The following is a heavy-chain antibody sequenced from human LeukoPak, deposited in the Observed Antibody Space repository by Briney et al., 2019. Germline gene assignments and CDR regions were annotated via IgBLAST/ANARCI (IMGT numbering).Heavy chain of an antibody. V-gene: IGHV4-39*01. Sequence: SETLSLTCTVSGGSISSSSYYWGWIRQPPGKGLEWIGSIYYSGSTYYNPSLKSRVTISVDTSKNQFSLKLSSVTAADTAVYYCVRHVITRITIFGVVIKYDWFDPWGQGTLVTVSS. J-gene: IGHJ5*02. CDR3: VRHVITRITIFGVVIKYDWFDP. CDR2: IYYSGST. D-gene: IGHD3-3*01. CDR1: GGSISSSSYY.